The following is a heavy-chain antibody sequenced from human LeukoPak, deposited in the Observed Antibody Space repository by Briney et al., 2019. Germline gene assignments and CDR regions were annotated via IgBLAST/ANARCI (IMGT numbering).Heavy chain of an antibody. D-gene: IGHD1-1*01. CDR2: IRSKAYGGAA. V-gene: IGHV3-49*04. CDR3: ARGAYNWNDGDYFDY. J-gene: IGHJ4*02. CDR1: GFTFGDYA. Sequence: PGGSLRLSCTGSGFTFGDYAMNWVRQAPGKGLEWVGLIRSKAYGGAAEYAASVKGRFTISRDNSKNTLYLQMNSLRAEDTAVYYCARGAYNWNDGDYFDYWGQGTLVTVSS.